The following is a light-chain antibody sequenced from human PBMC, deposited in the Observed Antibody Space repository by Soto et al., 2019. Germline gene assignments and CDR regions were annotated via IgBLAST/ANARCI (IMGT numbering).Light chain of an antibody. CDR3: CSYAGSTSDVV. CDR2: EGN. J-gene: IGLJ2*01. V-gene: IGLV2-23*01. CDR1: SSDVGSYDL. Sequence: QSALTQPASVSGSPGRSITISCTGTSSDVGSYDLVSWYQHHPVKAPKLMIYEGNKRPSGVSNRFSGSKSGNTASLTISGLQAEDEADYYCCSYAGSTSDVVFGGGTKLTVL.